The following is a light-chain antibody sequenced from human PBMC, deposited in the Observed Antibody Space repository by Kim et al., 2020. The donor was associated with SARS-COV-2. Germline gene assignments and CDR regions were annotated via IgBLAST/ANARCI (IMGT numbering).Light chain of an antibody. Sequence: GQSITISCTGTSSDVGGYNYVSWYQQHPGKAPKLMIYDVSNRPSGVSNRFSGSKSGNTASLTISGLQAEDEADYYCSSYTRSSTLVFGGGTPLTVL. CDR1: SSDVGGYNY. CDR2: DVS. CDR3: SSYTRSSTLV. V-gene: IGLV2-14*03. J-gene: IGLJ2*01.